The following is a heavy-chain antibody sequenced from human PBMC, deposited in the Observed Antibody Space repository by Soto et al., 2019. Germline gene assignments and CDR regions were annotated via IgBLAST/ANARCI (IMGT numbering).Heavy chain of an antibody. CDR2: FDPEDGET. Sequence: ASVKVSCKVSGYTLTELSMHWVRQAPGKGLEWMGGFDPEDGETIYAQKFQGRVTMTEDTSTDTAYMELSSLRSEDTAVYYCATLRVYGSGSYHRQHYFDYWGQGTLVTVSS. CDR3: ATLRVYGSGSYHRQHYFDY. D-gene: IGHD3-10*01. V-gene: IGHV1-24*01. CDR1: GYTLTELS. J-gene: IGHJ4*02.